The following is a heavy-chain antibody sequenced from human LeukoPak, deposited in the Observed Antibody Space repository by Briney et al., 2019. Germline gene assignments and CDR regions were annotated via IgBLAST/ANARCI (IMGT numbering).Heavy chain of an antibody. V-gene: IGHV3-9*01. D-gene: IGHD3-22*01. CDR2: ISWNSSSI. CDR1: GLTFDDYA. CDR3: AKTQMVVVPRGPFDI. J-gene: IGHJ3*02. Sequence: PGGSLRLSCAASGLTFDDYAMHWVRQAPGKGLEWVSDISWNSSSIGYADSVKGRFTISRDNASTSLYLQMNSLRAEDTALYYCAKTQMVVVPRGPFDIWGQGTMVTVSS.